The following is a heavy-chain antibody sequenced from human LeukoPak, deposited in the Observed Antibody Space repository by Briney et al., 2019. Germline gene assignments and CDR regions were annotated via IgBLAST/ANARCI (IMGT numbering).Heavy chain of an antibody. CDR3: AKLLGTATIFDY. Sequence: GGSLTLSCEASGFTFSRTWMSWVRQAPGKGLEWVANINPDGSQKYYVDSVKGRFTISRDNTKSSLSLQMNSLGAEDTAMYYCAKLLGTATIFDYWGQGTLVTVSS. CDR1: GFTFSRTW. CDR2: INPDGSQK. V-gene: IGHV3-7*01. D-gene: IGHD5-24*01. J-gene: IGHJ4*02.